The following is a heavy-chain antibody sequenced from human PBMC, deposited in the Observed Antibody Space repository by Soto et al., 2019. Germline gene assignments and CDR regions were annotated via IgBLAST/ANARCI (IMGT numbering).Heavy chain of an antibody. CDR3: ARALRYFDWLSNNWFDP. J-gene: IGHJ5*02. D-gene: IGHD3-9*01. CDR1: GGSFSGYY. CDR2: INHSGST. Sequence: SETLSLTCAVYGGSFSGYYWSWIRQPPGKGLEWIGEINHSGSTNYNPSLKSRVTISVDTSKNQFSLKLSSVTAADTAVYYCARALRYFDWLSNNWFDPWGQGTLVTVSS. V-gene: IGHV4-34*01.